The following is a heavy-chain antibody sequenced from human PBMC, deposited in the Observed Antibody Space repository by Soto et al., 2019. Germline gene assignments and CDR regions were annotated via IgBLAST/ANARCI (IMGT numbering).Heavy chain of an antibody. CDR1: GYTFTGYY. V-gene: IGHV1-2*04. J-gene: IGHJ5*02. CDR2: INTNSGGT. Sequence: GASVKVSCKASGYTFTGYYMHWVRQAPGQGLEWMGWINTNSGGTNYAQKFQGWVTMTRDTSISTAYMELSRLRSDDTAVYYCAREYLYCSSTSCYPWFDPWGQGTLVTVSS. D-gene: IGHD2-2*01. CDR3: AREYLYCSSTSCYPWFDP.